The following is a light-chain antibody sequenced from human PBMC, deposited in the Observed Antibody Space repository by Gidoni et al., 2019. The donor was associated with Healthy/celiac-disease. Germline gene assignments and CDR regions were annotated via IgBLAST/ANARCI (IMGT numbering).Light chain of an antibody. V-gene: IGKV1-39*01. CDR3: QQSYSTPAT. J-gene: IGKJ3*01. CDR1: QSISSY. Sequence: DIQMTQSPSSLSASVGDRVTISCRASQSISSYLSWYQQKPGKAPNLLIYAASSLQSGVPSRFSGSGSGTDFTLTISSLQPEDFATYYCQQSYSTPATFGPXTKVDIK. CDR2: AAS.